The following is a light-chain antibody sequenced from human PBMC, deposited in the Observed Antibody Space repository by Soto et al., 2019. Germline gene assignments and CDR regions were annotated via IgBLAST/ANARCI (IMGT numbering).Light chain of an antibody. CDR1: QSVSSN. V-gene: IGKV3-15*01. J-gene: IGKJ1*01. CDR2: GAS. CDR3: QQYNNWPRT. Sequence: EIVMTQSPATLSVSPGERATLSCRASQSVSSNLAWYQQKPGQAPRLLKYGASTRATGIPARLSGSGSGTEFTLTISSLQSEDFAVYYCQQYNNWPRTFGQGTKVEIK.